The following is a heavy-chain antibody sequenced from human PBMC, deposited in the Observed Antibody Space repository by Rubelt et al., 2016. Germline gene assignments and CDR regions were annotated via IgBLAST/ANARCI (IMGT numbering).Heavy chain of an antibody. CDR1: GYTFTSYG. Sequence: QVQLVQSGAEVKKPGASVKVSCKASGYTFTSYGISWVRQAPGQGLEWMGWISAYNGNPKDSQKCQGRGTITRGTAAVTAYMELSSLRSEDPAVYDCARAQRIRLLMVYAPTFDYWGQGTLVTVSS. CDR2: ISAYNGNP. J-gene: IGHJ4*02. D-gene: IGHD2-8*01. CDR3: ARAQRIRLLMVYAPTFDY. V-gene: IGHV1-18*01.